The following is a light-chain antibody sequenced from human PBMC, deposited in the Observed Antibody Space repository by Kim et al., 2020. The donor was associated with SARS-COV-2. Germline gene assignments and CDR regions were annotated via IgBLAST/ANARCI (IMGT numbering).Light chain of an antibody. CDR2: SDN. CDR3: AAWDDSLRVFV. CDR1: SFNIGTND. Sequence: GQMVHIPCSCGSFNIGTNDVYWYQHLAETAPKLLIYSDNQRPSGVPDRFSGSKSGSSASLAISGLRSEDEADYYCAAWDDSLRVFVFGTGTKVTVL. V-gene: IGLV1-47*02. J-gene: IGLJ1*01.